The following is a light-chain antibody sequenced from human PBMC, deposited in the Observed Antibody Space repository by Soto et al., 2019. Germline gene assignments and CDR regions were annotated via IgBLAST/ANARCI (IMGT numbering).Light chain of an antibody. J-gene: IGLJ2*01. CDR2: SNN. Sequence: QSVLTQPHSASGTPGQRVTISCSGSSSNIGSTAVNWYQQLPGTAPKLLIYSNNQRPSGVPDRFSGSKSDTSASLAISGLQSEDEADYYCAAWDDSLKGVLFGGGTKLTVL. V-gene: IGLV1-44*01. CDR3: AAWDDSLKGVL. CDR1: SSNIGSTA.